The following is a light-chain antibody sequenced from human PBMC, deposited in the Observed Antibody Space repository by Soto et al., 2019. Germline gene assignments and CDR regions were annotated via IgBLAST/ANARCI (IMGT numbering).Light chain of an antibody. CDR3: QQRSNWSLT. Sequence: EIVLTQSPATLSLSPGERATLSCWASQSVSTYLAWYQQKPGQAPRLLIYDASNRAAGIPARFSGSGSGTDFPLTISSLEPEDFADYYCQQRSNWSLTFGGGTKVEIK. J-gene: IGKJ4*01. CDR1: QSVSTY. V-gene: IGKV3-11*01. CDR2: DAS.